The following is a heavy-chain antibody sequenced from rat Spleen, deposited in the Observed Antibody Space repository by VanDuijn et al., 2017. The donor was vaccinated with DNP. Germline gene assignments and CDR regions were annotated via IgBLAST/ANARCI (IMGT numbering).Heavy chain of an antibody. CDR3: ARRRLPYWYFDF. Sequence: QVQLQQSGAELAKPGSSVKISCKASGFTFISNYIGWIKQTTGQGLEYIGYVNPGSGGTNYNERFKGKATLTVDKSSSTAFMQLSSLTPDDSAVYYCARRRLPYWYFDFWGPGTMVTVSS. J-gene: IGHJ1*01. D-gene: IGHD1-4*01. V-gene: IGHV1-43*01. CDR1: GFTFISNY. CDR2: VNPGSGGT.